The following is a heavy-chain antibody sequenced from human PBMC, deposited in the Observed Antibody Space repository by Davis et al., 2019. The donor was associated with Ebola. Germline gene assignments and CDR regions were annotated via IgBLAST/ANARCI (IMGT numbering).Heavy chain of an antibody. D-gene: IGHD3-22*01. CDR3: ARDSSGYYLIRAFDI. CDR2: IIPIFGTA. CDR1: GGTFSSYA. J-gene: IGHJ3*02. V-gene: IGHV1-69*06. Sequence: SVKVSCKASGGTFSSYAISWVRQAPGQGLEWMGGIIPIFGTANYAQKFQGRVTITADKSTSTAYMELSSLRSEDTAVYYCARDSSGYYLIRAFDIWGQGTMVTVSS.